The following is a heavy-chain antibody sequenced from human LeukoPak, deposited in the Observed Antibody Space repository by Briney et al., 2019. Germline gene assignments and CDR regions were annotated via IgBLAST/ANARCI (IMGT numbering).Heavy chain of an antibody. CDR2: ISRNGGST. J-gene: IGHJ4*02. D-gene: IGHD4-17*01. Sequence: PGGSLRLSCAASGFTFSSYAMHWVRQAPGKGLEYVSAISRNGGSTYYANSVKGRFTISRDNSKNTLYLQMGSLRAEDMAVYYCARGMTTVTTPPLFGYWGQGTLVTVSS. CDR3: ARGMTTVTTPPLFGY. CDR1: GFTFSSYA. V-gene: IGHV3-64*01.